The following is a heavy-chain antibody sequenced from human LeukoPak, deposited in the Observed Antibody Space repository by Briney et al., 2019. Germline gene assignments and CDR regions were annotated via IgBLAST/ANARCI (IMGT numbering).Heavy chain of an antibody. CDR2: ISNSGFST. Sequence: PGGSLRLSCAASGFTFSDYAMSWVRQAPGKGLECVSAISNSGFSTYYADSVKGRFAISRDNSKNTLDLQMNSLRAEDTAVYYCGRDGSGSPDYWGQGTLVTVSS. J-gene: IGHJ4*02. D-gene: IGHD5-12*01. V-gene: IGHV3-23*01. CDR1: GFTFSDYA. CDR3: GRDGSGSPDY.